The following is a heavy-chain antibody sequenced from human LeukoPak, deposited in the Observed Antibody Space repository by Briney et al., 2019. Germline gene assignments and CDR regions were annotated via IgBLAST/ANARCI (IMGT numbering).Heavy chain of an antibody. Sequence: SVKVSCKASGGTFSSYAISWVRQAPGQGLEWMGGSIPIFGTANYAQKFQGRVTITTDESTSTAYMELSSLRSEDTAVYYCDRDLQQLVPPYYYYYMDVWGKGTTVTVSS. D-gene: IGHD6-13*01. CDR1: GGTFSSYA. V-gene: IGHV1-69*05. J-gene: IGHJ6*03. CDR3: DRDLQQLVPPYYYYYMDV. CDR2: SIPIFGTA.